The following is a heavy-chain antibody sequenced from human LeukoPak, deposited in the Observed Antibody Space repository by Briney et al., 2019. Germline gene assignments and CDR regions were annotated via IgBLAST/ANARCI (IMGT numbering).Heavy chain of an antibody. V-gene: IGHV1-2*06. Sequence: GASVKVSCKASGYTFTGYYMHWVRQAPGQGLEWMGRINPNSGGTNHAQKFQGRVTMTRDTSISTAYMELSRLRSDDTAVYYCARGALYNWNYVLFDYWGQGTLVTVSS. CDR2: INPNSGGT. CDR3: ARGALYNWNYVLFDY. D-gene: IGHD1-7*01. CDR1: GYTFTGYY. J-gene: IGHJ4*02.